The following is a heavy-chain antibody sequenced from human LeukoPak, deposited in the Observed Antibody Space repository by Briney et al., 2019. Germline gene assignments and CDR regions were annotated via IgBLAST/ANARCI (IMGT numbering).Heavy chain of an antibody. J-gene: IGHJ6*03. Sequence: SETLSLTCAVYGGSFSGYYWSWIRQPPGKGLEWIGEINHSGSTNYNPSLKSRVTISVDTSKNQFSLKLSSVTAADTAVYYCARLMVRGRYYYYYYYMDVWGKGTTVTISS. CDR2: INHSGST. D-gene: IGHD3-10*01. V-gene: IGHV4-34*01. CDR1: GGSFSGYY. CDR3: ARLMVRGRYYYYYYYMDV.